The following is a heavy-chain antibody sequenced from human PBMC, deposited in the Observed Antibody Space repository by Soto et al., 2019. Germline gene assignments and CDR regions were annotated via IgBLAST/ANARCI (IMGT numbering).Heavy chain of an antibody. CDR1: GFTFSSYG. CDR3: ARDLEMATTFDY. Sequence: QVQLVESGGGVVQPGRSLRLSCAASGFTFSSYGMHWVRQALGKGLEWVAVIWYDGSNKYYADSVKGRFTISRDNSKNKLYLQMNSLRAEDTAVYYCARDLEMATTFDYWGQGTLVTVSS. J-gene: IGHJ4*02. D-gene: IGHD5-12*01. CDR2: IWYDGSNK. V-gene: IGHV3-33*01.